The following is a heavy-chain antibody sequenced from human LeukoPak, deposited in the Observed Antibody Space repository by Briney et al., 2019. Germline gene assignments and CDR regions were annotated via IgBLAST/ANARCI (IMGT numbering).Heavy chain of an antibody. CDR2: IKQDGSEK. J-gene: IGHJ3*02. CDR1: GFTFSSYW. CDR3: ARGIRYQLPQPPFDI. Sequence: SGGSLRLSCAASGFTFSSYWMSWVRQAPGKGLEWVASIKQDGSEKYYVDSVKGRFTISRDNAKNSLYLQMNSLRAEDTAVYYCARGIRYQLPQPPFDIWGQGTMVTVSS. D-gene: IGHD2-2*01. V-gene: IGHV3-7*01.